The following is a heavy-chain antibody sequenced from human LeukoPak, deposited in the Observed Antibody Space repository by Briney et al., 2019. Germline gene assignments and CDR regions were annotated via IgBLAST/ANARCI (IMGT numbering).Heavy chain of an antibody. CDR1: GGTFISYA. Sequence: ASVKVSFKASGGTFISYAVSWVRQAPGQGLEWMGGIIPIFGTANYAQKFQGRVTITADESTSTAYMELSSLRSEDTAVYYCARLGYCSSTSCSPEYWGQGTLVTVSS. D-gene: IGHD2-2*01. V-gene: IGHV1-69*13. CDR2: IIPIFGTA. J-gene: IGHJ4*02. CDR3: ARLGYCSSTSCSPEY.